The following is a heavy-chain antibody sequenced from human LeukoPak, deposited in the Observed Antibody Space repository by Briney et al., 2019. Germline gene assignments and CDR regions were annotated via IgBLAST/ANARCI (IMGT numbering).Heavy chain of an antibody. CDR1: GGSISSSNW. V-gene: IGHV4-4*02. CDR2: IYHSGST. Sequence: SETLSLTCAVSGGSISSSNWWSWVRPPPGKGLEWIGEIYHSGSTNYNPSLKSRVIISVDKSKNQFSLKLSSVAAADTAVYYCARGLYSSGWYGGYYFDYWGQGTLVTVSS. J-gene: IGHJ4*02. CDR3: ARGLYSSGWYGGYYFDY. D-gene: IGHD6-19*01.